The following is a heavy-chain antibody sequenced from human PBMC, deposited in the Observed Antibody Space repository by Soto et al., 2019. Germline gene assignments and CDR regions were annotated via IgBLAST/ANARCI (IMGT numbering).Heavy chain of an antibody. CDR3: ARGTSHYNYVHVWY. D-gene: IGHD3-16*01. CDR2: IKQDGRET. J-gene: IGHJ4*02. CDR1: GFMFSSYW. Sequence: EVQLVESGGGLVQPGGSLRLSCEASGFMFSSYWMSWVRQAPGKALECVANIKQDGRETYYVDSVKGRFTISRDNANSALYLQMDSLGAEDTAVYYCARGTSHYNYVHVWYWGQGTHVIVSS. V-gene: IGHV3-7*03.